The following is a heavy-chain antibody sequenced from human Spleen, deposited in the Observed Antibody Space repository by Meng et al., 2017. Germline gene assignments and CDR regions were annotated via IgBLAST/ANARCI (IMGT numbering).Heavy chain of an antibody. D-gene: IGHD6-19*01. Sequence: QVQLQQWGAVLLKHSETLSLTCAVFGGSLSGYYCNWFRQPPGKGLEWIGGSDHFGNTIYNPSLKSRVTVSIDTSKSQFSLKLTSVTAADTAVYYCVRSSGWVRTGFDPWGQGTLVTVSS. J-gene: IGHJ5*02. CDR3: VRSSGWVRTGFDP. CDR1: GGSLSGYY. CDR2: SDHFGNT. V-gene: IGHV4-34*01.